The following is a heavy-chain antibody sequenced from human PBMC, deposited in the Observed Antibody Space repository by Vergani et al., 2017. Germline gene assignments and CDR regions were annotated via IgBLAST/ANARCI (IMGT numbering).Heavy chain of an antibody. Sequence: EVQLVESGGGLVKPGGSLRLSCAASGFTFSSYSMNWVRQAPRKGLAWVSSISSSRSYRYSADAVKGRFNISRDNAKNSLYLQMNSLRAEDTAVYYCARGWELLKGGEDYWGEGTLVTVSS. J-gene: IGHJ4*02. D-gene: IGHD1-26*01. V-gene: IGHV3-21*01. CDR1: GFTFSSYS. CDR2: ISSSRSYR. CDR3: ARGWELLKGGEDY.